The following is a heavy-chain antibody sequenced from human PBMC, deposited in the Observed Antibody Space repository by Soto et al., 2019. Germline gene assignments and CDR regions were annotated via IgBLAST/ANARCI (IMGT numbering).Heavy chain of an antibody. J-gene: IGHJ5*02. CDR2: ISYDGSNK. Sequence: GGSLRLSCAASGFTFSSYAMHWVRQAPGKGLEWVAVISYDGSNKYYADSVKGRFTISRDNSKNTLYLQMNSLRAEDTAVYYCARGGYSYGYRWFDPWGQGTLVTVSS. D-gene: IGHD5-18*01. CDR3: ARGGYSYGYRWFDP. V-gene: IGHV3-30-3*01. CDR1: GFTFSSYA.